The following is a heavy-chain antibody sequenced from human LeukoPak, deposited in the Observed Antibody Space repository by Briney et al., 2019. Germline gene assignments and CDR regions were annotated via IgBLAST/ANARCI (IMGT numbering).Heavy chain of an antibody. CDR3: AKDAAYGYDRFDS. Sequence: GGSLRLFCAASAFTFEDYGVSWARHASGKGLVGGSGINWNGGRIGYADFVKGRFTISGDNAKNFLSLQMNRLRSEDAAVYYCAKDAAYGYDRFDSWGQETQVTVSS. CDR2: INWNGGRI. V-gene: IGHV3-20*04. CDR1: AFTFEDYG. J-gene: IGHJ4*02. D-gene: IGHD5-18*01.